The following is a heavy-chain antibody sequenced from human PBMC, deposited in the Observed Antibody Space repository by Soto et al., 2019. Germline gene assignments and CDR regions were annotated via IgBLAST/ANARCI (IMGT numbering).Heavy chain of an antibody. CDR1: GGSISSYY. D-gene: IGHD4-17*01. Sequence: SETLSLTCTVSGGSISSYYWSWIRQPPGKGLEWIGYIYYSGRTNYNPSLKSRVTISVDTPKNQFSLKLSSVTAADTAVYYCARWGDYGDFSAYYFDYWGRATLVTVSS. V-gene: IGHV4-59*01. CDR3: ARWGDYGDFSAYYFDY. J-gene: IGHJ4*02. CDR2: IYYSGRT.